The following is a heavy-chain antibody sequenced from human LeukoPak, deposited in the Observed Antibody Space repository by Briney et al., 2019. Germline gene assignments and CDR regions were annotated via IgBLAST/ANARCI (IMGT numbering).Heavy chain of an antibody. V-gene: IGHV3-74*01. J-gene: IGHJ4*02. Sequence: GGSLRLSCAASGFTFSSYWMHWVRHTPGKGLVWVSRIKGDGSSTSYADSVKGRFTISRDNAKNSLYLQTNSLRAEDTAVYYCARAVLDFWSGYFELFDYWGQGTLVTVSS. CDR1: GFTFSSYW. D-gene: IGHD3-3*01. CDR2: IKGDGSST. CDR3: ARAVLDFWSGYFELFDY.